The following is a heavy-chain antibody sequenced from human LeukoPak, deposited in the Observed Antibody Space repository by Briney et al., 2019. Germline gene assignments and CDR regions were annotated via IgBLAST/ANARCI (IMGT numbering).Heavy chain of an antibody. Sequence: GGSLRLSCAASGFTFSSYAMSWVRQAPGKGLEWVSYISSSGSTIYYAESVKGRFTISRDNAKNSLYLQMNSLRAEDTAVYYCARGRGYSYDTDYWGQGTLVTVSS. CDR1: GFTFSSYA. CDR2: ISSSGSTI. CDR3: ARGRGYSYDTDY. J-gene: IGHJ4*02. D-gene: IGHD5-18*01. V-gene: IGHV3-48*01.